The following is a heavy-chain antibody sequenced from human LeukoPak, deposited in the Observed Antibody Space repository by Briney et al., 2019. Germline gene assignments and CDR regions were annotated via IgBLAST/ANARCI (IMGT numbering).Heavy chain of an antibody. D-gene: IGHD3-9*01. Sequence: GASVTVSCKASGYTFTSYGIRWVRQAPGQGLAWMGWISAYNGNTNYAQKLQGRVTMTTETSTSTAYMELRSLRSDDTAVYYCARDPQSTSDYDILTDNYYYYGMDVWGQGTTVTVSS. CDR1: GYTFTSYG. J-gene: IGHJ6*02. V-gene: IGHV1-18*01. CDR3: ARDPQSTSDYDILTDNYYYYGMDV. CDR2: ISAYNGNT.